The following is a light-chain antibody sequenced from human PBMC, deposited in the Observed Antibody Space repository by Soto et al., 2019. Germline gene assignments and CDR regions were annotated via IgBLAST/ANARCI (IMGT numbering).Light chain of an antibody. CDR3: SSYTSSSTPRVV. V-gene: IGLV2-14*01. CDR2: DAN. CDR1: SSDVGDYNY. J-gene: IGLJ2*01. Sequence: QSALTQPASVSGSPGQSITISCTGTSSDVGDYNYVSWYQQHPGKAPKLMIYDANIRPSGVSNRFTGSKSGNTASLTISGLQAEDEADYYCSSYTSSSTPRVVFGGGTKLTVL.